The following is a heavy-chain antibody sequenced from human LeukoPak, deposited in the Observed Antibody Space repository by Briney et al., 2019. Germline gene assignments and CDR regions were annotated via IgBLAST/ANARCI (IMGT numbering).Heavy chain of an antibody. J-gene: IGHJ6*03. Sequence: PGGSLRLSCEGSGFPFGHYAMNWVRQAPGKGPEWISYISAGASTIYSRDSVKDRFTISRDNDKKSVFLQMNNLRDDDTAVYYCARVAMSVLPTDFYYNHMDVWGKGTTVTVSS. CDR2: ISAGASTI. CDR3: ARVAMSVLPTDFYYNHMDV. D-gene: IGHD2-2*01. CDR1: GFPFGHYA. V-gene: IGHV3-48*02.